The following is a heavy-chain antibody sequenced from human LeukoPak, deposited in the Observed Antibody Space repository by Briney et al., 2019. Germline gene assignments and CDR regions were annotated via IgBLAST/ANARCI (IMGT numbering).Heavy chain of an antibody. Sequence: PGGSLRLSCAASGFTFSSYSMNWVRQAPGKGLEWVSYISSSSSTIYYADSVKGRFTISGDNAKNSLYLQMNSLRAEDTAVYYCARDSFFYVWGSYRYEWFDPWGQGTLVTVSS. D-gene: IGHD3-16*02. J-gene: IGHJ5*02. CDR2: ISSSSSTI. CDR1: GFTFSSYS. V-gene: IGHV3-48*01. CDR3: ARDSFFYVWGSYRYEWFDP.